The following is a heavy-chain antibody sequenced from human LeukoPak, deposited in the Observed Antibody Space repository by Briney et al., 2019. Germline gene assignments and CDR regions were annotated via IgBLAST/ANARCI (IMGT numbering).Heavy chain of an antibody. J-gene: IGHJ4*02. CDR3: ARQDIVVYYFDY. Sequence: GGSLRLSCAASGFTFSSYGMHWVRQAPGKGPEWVAVIWYDGSNKYYADSVKGRFTISRDNSKNTLYLQMNSLRAEDTAVYYCARQDIVVYYFDYWGQGTLVTVSS. V-gene: IGHV3-33*08. CDR2: IWYDGSNK. D-gene: IGHD2-21*01. CDR1: GFTFSSYG.